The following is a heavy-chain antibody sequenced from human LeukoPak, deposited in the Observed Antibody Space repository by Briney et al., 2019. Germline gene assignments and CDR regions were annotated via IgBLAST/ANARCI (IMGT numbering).Heavy chain of an antibody. D-gene: IGHD2-15*01. CDR1: GYSFTSYW. J-gene: IGHJ4*02. CDR3: ARSDYCSGGSCYFHY. CDR2: IYPGDSDT. V-gene: IGHV5-51*01. Sequence: GESLKISCKGSGYSFTSYWIGWVRQMPGKGLEWMGIIYPGDSDTRYSPSFQGQVTISADKSISTAYLQWSSLKASDTAMYYCARSDYCSGGSCYFHYWGQETLVTVSS.